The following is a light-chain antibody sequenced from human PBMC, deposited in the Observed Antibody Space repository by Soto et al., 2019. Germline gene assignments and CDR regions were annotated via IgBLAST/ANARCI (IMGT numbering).Light chain of an antibody. CDR1: SGFVGSFSL. V-gene: IGLV2-23*01. CDR2: EGH. J-gene: IGLJ1*01. Sequence: QSVLAQPASVSGSPGQSITISCSGTSGFVGSFSLVSWYQQHPVKAPKVMISEGHRRPSGVPDRFSGSTSVNSASLTISGLQADDEADYYRCLYIGPTTFVFGTRTKVT. CDR3: CLYIGPTTFV.